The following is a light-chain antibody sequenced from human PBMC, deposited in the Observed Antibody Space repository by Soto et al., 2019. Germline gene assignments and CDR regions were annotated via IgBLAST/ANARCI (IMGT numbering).Light chain of an antibody. CDR1: QSVLYSSNNKNY. CDR3: QQYFRTPLT. J-gene: IGKJ4*01. V-gene: IGKV4-1*01. Sequence: DIVMTQSPDSLTVSLGERATINCKSSQSVLYSSNNKNYLAWYQQKPGQPPKLLISWASTRESGVPDRFSGSGSGTDFTLTISSLQAEDVAVYYCQQYFRTPLTFGGGTKVVI. CDR2: WAS.